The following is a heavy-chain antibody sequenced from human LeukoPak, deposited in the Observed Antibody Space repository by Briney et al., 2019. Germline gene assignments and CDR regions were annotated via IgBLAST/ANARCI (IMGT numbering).Heavy chain of an antibody. D-gene: IGHD6-19*01. CDR1: GGSISSYY. CDR2: IYYSGST. Sequence: SETLSLTCTVSGGSISSYYWSWIRQPPGKGLERIGYIYYSGSTNYNPSLKSRVTISVDTSKNQFSLKLSSVTAADTAVYYCARDTKQWLAFDYWGQGTLVTVSS. CDR3: ARDTKQWLAFDY. V-gene: IGHV4-59*01. J-gene: IGHJ4*02.